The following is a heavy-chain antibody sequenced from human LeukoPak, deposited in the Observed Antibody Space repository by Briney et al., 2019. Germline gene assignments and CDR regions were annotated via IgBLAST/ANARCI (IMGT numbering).Heavy chain of an antibody. J-gene: IGHJ4*02. CDR1: GGSISSYY. Sequence: PSETLSLTCTVSGGSISSYYWTWIRQPPGKGLEGIGYIYYTGATSYNPSLKSRVTISVDTSKKQFSLKLTSVTAADTAVYCCARYGGSGWVIDNWGQGTLVTVSS. D-gene: IGHD6-19*01. CDR3: ARYGGSGWVIDN. V-gene: IGHV4-59*08. CDR2: IYYTGAT.